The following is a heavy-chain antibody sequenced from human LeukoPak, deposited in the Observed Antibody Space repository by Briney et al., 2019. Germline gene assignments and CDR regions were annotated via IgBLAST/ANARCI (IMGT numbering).Heavy chain of an antibody. CDR3: ARWYSGSYVYYFDY. V-gene: IGHV3-30-3*01. CDR2: ISYDGSNK. D-gene: IGHD1-26*01. Sequence: GGSLRLSCAASGFTFSSYAVHWVRQAPGKGLEWVAVISYDGSNKYYADSVKGRFTISRDNSKNTLYLQMNSLRAEDTAVYYCARWYSGSYVYYFDYWGQGTLVTVSS. CDR1: GFTFSSYA. J-gene: IGHJ4*02.